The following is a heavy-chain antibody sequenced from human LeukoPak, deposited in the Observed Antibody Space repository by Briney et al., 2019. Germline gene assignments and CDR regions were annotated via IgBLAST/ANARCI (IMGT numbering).Heavy chain of an antibody. CDR3: ARGKIGEGPFDY. CDR1: GFTFSSYA. D-gene: IGHD2/OR15-2a*01. CDR2: IGTAGDT. V-gene: IGHV3-13*01. J-gene: IGHJ4*02. Sequence: QPGGSLRLSCAASGFTFSSYAMSWVRQAPGKGLEWVSAIGTAGDTYYPGSVKGRFTISRENAKNSLYLQMNSLRAGDTAVYYCARGKIGEGPFDYWGQGTLVTVSS.